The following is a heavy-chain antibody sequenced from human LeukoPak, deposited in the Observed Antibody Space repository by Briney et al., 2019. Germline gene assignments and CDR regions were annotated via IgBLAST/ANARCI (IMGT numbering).Heavy chain of an antibody. CDR1: GGIFSRHT. CDR3: AARGVVVPAAMPPVGYFDY. J-gene: IGHJ4*02. D-gene: IGHD2-2*01. V-gene: IGHV1-69*13. Sequence: ASVKVSCKASGGIFSRHTISWVRQSPGQGLEWMGGITPMFGTSNYAQKFQGRVTITADESTSTAYMELSSLRSEDTAVYYCAARGVVVPAAMPPVGYFDYWGQGTLVTVSS. CDR2: ITPMFGTS.